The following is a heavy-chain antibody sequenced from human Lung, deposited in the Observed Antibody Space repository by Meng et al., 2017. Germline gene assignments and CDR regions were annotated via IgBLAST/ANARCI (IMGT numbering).Heavy chain of an antibody. Sequence: GESLKISCVASGFSFSNYAMHWVRQAPGKGLEWVAIISYDGSNKYYADSVKGRFTISRDSYKNTLYLQMDSLRVEDTAVYYCATARTEFYYYDMGVWGQGTTVTVSS. CDR3: ATARTEFYYYDMGV. CDR1: GFSFSNYA. V-gene: IGHV3-30*01. J-gene: IGHJ6*02. D-gene: IGHD3-10*01. CDR2: ISYDGSNK.